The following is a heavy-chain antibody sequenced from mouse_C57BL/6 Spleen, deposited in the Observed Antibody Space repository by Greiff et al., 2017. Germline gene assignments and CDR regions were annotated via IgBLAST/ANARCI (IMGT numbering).Heavy chain of an antibody. J-gene: IGHJ1*03. Sequence: EVQLQQPGPELVKPGASVKIPCKASGYTFTDYNMDWVKQSHGKSLEWIGDINPNNGGTIYNQKFKGKATLTVDKSSGTAYMRLRSLTSADTAVYYCARSELGSDWYFDVWGTGTTVTVSS. CDR2: INPNNGGT. CDR1: GYTFTDYN. D-gene: IGHD3-3*01. V-gene: IGHV1-18*01. CDR3: ARSELGSDWYFDV.